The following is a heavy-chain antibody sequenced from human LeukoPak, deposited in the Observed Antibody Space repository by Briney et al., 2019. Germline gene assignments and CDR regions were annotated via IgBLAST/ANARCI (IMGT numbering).Heavy chain of an antibody. CDR3: ARGKGGSGSFYYYGMDV. CDR2: IYYSGST. V-gene: IGHV4-59*01. J-gene: IGHJ6*02. CDR1: GGSISSYY. D-gene: IGHD3-10*01. Sequence: PSETLSLTCTVSGGSISSYYWSWIRQPPGKGLEWIGYIYYSGSTNYNPSLKSRVTISVDTSKSQFSLKLSSVTAADTAVYYCARGKGGSGSFYYYGMDVWGQGTTVTVSS.